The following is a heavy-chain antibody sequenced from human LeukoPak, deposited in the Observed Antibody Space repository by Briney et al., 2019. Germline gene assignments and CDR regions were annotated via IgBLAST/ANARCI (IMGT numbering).Heavy chain of an antibody. J-gene: IGHJ4*02. Sequence: ASVKASCKASGYTFTGYYMHWVQQAPGQGLEWMGWINPNSGGTNYAQKFQGRVTMTRDTSISTAYMELSRLRSDDTAVYYCARDWNDGKTFNYWGQGTLVTVSS. V-gene: IGHV1-2*02. CDR1: GYTFTGYY. D-gene: IGHD1-1*01. CDR3: ARDWNDGKTFNY. CDR2: INPNSGGT.